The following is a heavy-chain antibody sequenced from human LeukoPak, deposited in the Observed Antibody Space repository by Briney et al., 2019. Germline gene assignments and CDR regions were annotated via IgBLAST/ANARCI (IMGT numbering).Heavy chain of an antibody. Sequence: GGSLRLSCAASGFTFSSYAMSWVRQAPGKGLEWVSAISGSGGSTYYADSAKGRFTTSRDNSENTLYLQMNSLRGEDTAVYFCARDRNTAVCDYWGQGTLVTVSS. V-gene: IGHV3-23*01. D-gene: IGHD1-14*01. CDR2: ISGSGGST. CDR1: GFTFSSYA. CDR3: ARDRNTAVCDY. J-gene: IGHJ4*02.